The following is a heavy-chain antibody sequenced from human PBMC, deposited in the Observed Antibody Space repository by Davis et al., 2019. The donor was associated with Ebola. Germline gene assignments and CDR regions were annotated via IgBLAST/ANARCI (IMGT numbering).Heavy chain of an antibody. J-gene: IGHJ6*02. CDR1: GGSFSGYY. V-gene: IGHV4-34*01. CDR3: ASLELPYYGMDV. CDR2: INHSGST. Sequence: PSETLSLTCAVYGGSFSGYYWSWIRQPPGKGLEWIGEINHSGSTNYNPSLKSRVTISVDTSKNQFSLKLSSVTAADTAVYYCASLELPYYGMDVWGQGTTVTVSS. D-gene: IGHD1-7*01.